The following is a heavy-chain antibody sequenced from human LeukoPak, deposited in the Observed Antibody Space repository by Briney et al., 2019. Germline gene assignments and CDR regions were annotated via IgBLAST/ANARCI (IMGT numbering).Heavy chain of an antibody. J-gene: IGHJ3*02. D-gene: IGHD1-14*01. CDR1: GFTFSSYG. V-gene: IGHV3-30*03. CDR2: ISYDGSNK. Sequence: GGSLRLSCAASGFTFSSYGMHWVRQAPGKGLEWVAVISYDGSNKYYADSVKGRFTISRDNSKNTLYLQMNSLGAEDTAVYYCASGTNGAIRLTPLDAFDIWGQGTMVTVSS. CDR3: ASGTNGAIRLTPLDAFDI.